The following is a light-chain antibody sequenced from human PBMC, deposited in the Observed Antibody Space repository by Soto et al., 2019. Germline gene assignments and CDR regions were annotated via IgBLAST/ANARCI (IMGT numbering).Light chain of an antibody. CDR2: GSS. J-gene: IGLJ2*01. Sequence: QSALTQPASVSGSPGQSVTISCTGTSSDVGSYNLVPWYQQLPGKAPKLLIYGSSKRPSGVSNRFSGSKSGNTASLTISGLQAEDEADYYCCSYAGSSTFVVFGGGTKVTVL. CDR1: SSDVGSYNL. CDR3: CSYAGSSTFVV. V-gene: IGLV2-23*03.